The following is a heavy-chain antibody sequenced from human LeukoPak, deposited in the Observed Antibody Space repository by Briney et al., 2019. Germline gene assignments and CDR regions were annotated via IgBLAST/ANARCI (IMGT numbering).Heavy chain of an antibody. J-gene: IGHJ4*02. Sequence: PGGSLRLSCEASGFTFSRHWMNWVRRAPGKGLEWVASMKQDETPKYNVNLVKGRFTISRDNAKTSLYLQMNSLGVDDTSVYYCVRGPNYGDYVDFLDYWGQGTLVTVSS. V-gene: IGHV3-7*01. D-gene: IGHD4-17*01. CDR1: GFTFSRHW. CDR2: MKQDETPK. CDR3: VRGPNYGDYVDFLDY.